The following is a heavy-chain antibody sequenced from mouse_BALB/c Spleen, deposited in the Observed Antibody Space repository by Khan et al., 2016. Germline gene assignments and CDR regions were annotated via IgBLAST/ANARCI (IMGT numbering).Heavy chain of an antibody. CDR1: GFPITGFA. CDR3: ASYYDCDGGFAY. CDR2: IWGDGST. V-gene: IGHV2-6-7*01. D-gene: IGHD2-4*01. Sequence: QVQLQQSGPGLVAPSQSLSITCPVSGFPITGFAVNWVRQPPGKGLEWLGVIWGDGSTDYDSALKSRLSISKDNSKSQVFLKMNSLQTDDTARYYCASYYDCDGGFAYWGQGTLVTVSA. J-gene: IGHJ3*01.